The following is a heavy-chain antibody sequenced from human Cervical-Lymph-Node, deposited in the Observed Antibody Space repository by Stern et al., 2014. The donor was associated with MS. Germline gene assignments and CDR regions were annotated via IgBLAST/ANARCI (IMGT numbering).Heavy chain of an antibody. D-gene: IGHD3-9*01. J-gene: IGHJ6*02. CDR2: LKPGGAT. CDR1: GGSISSGSYY. CDR3: ARDCRLRYFDNYGMDV. Sequence: QLQLQESGPGLVQPSQTLSLTCTVSGGSISSGSYYWSWIRQPAGKGPEWIGRLKPGGATNYTPPLKSRVPIPVDTSKTQFSLKLSSVTAADTAVYYCARDCRLRYFDNYGMDVWGQGTTVTVSS. V-gene: IGHV4-61*02.